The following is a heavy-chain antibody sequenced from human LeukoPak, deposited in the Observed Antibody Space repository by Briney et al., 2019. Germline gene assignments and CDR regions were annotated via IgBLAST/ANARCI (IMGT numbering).Heavy chain of an antibody. Sequence: GSLRLSCTASGFAFSDYWMSWVRQAPGKGLEWLANINQDGSQTSYVDSVRGRFTISRDNTKNSMYLQMDSLRDEDTAVYYCARAGRSFYGGSSDYWGQGTLVTVSS. CDR2: INQDGSQT. V-gene: IGHV3-7*01. D-gene: IGHD4-23*01. CDR3: ARAGRSFYGGSSDY. CDR1: GFAFSDYW. J-gene: IGHJ4*02.